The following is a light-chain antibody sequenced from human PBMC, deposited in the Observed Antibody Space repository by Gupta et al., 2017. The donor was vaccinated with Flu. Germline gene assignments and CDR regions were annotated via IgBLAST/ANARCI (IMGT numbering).Light chain of an antibody. CDR2: AVN. J-gene: IGLJ3*02. CDR3: CSFAGGPWV. CDR1: SSDVGGFNS. Sequence: QPALTQPRSVSGSPGQSITISCTGTSSDVGGFNSVSWFQQHPGKAPKVMIYAVNNRPAGVPDRFSGSKSGNTASLTISGLQADDETDYYCCSFAGGPWVFGGGTKLTVL. V-gene: IGLV2-11*01.